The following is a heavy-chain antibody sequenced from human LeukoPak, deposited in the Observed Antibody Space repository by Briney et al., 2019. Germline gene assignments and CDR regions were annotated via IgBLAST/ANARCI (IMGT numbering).Heavy chain of an antibody. Sequence: GGSLRLSCAASGFTVSSNYMSWVRQAPGKGLEWVSVIYSGGSAFYADSVKGRFTISRDNSKNTLYLQMNSLRAEDTAVYYCARENGDAFDIWGQGTMVTVSS. D-gene: IGHD1-1*01. CDR2: IYSGGSA. CDR1: GFTVSSNY. J-gene: IGHJ3*02. V-gene: IGHV3-53*01. CDR3: ARENGDAFDI.